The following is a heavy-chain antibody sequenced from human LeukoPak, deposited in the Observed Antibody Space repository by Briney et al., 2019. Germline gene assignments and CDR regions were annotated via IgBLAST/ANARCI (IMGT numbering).Heavy chain of an antibody. J-gene: IGHJ4*02. CDR2: INHSGST. V-gene: IGHV4-34*01. D-gene: IGHD6-13*01. CDR1: GGSFSGYY. CDR3: ARGRYSSSWYSRGLGY. Sequence: SETLSLACAVYGGSFSGYYWSWIRQPPGKGLEWIGEINHSGSTNYNPSLKSRVTISVDTSKNQFSLKLSSVTAADTAVYYCARGRYSSSWYSRGLGYWGQGTLVTVSS.